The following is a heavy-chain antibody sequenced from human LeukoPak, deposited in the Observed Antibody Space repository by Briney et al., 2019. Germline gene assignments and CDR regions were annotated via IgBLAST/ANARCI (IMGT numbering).Heavy chain of an antibody. D-gene: IGHD2-15*01. J-gene: IGHJ4*02. CDR2: IYTSGST. CDR1: GGSISSYY. V-gene: IGHV4-4*09. CDR3: ARSPKDIPDELDY. Sequence: MPSETLSLTCTVSGGSISSYYWSWIRQPPGKGLEWIGYIYTSGSTNYNPSLKSRVTISVDTSKNQFSLKLSSVTAADTAVYYCARSPKDIPDELDYWGQGTLVTVSS.